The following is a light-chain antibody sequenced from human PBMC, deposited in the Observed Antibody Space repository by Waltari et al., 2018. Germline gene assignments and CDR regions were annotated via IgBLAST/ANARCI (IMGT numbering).Light chain of an antibody. CDR1: QSVSRF. V-gene: IGKV3-20*01. CDR2: GAS. Sequence: ETVLTQFPGSPALSPGERGTPSCRASQSVSRFLAWYQQKPGQAPRLLIYGASTRATGIPDRFSGSGSGTDFSLTISRLEPEDFAVYYCQKYDRLPATFGQGTKVEIK. CDR3: QKYDRLPAT. J-gene: IGKJ1*01.